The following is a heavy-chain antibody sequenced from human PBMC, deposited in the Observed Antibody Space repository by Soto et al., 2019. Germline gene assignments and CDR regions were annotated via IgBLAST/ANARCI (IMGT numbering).Heavy chain of an antibody. CDR3: AKGGFFYGDYMHHVMDV. CDR2: VYTDGTA. D-gene: IGHD4-17*01. J-gene: IGHJ6*02. Sequence: QVHLQESGPGLVKPSGTLSLICTVSGNSMFNYYWSWIRQPAGKGLEWIGRVYTDGTAIYNPALKSRVTMSVDMSKNQFSLNVNSVTAADTAVYYCAKGGFFYGDYMHHVMDVWGQGATVIVS. V-gene: IGHV4-4*07. CDR1: GNSMFNYY.